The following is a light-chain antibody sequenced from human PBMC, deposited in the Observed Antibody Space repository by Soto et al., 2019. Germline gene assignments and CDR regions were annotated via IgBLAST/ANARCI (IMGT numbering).Light chain of an antibody. CDR2: GAS. Sequence: EIVMTQSPATLSVSTGERATLSCRASQSVSSNLAWYQQKPGQAPRLLIYGASTRATGIPARFSGSGSGTEFTLTISSLQSEDFAVYYCQHYNNWPPWTFGQVTKVEIK. CDR3: QHYNNWPPWT. J-gene: IGKJ1*01. CDR1: QSVSSN. V-gene: IGKV3-15*01.